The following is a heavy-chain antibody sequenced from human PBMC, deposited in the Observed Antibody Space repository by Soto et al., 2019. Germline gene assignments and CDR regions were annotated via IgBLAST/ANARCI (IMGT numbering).Heavy chain of an antibody. CDR2: IYYSGST. D-gene: IGHD5-18*01. J-gene: IGHJ6*02. CDR3: ARDHKGYSYGYVGNYYYGMDV. Sequence: SETRSLTWPVSGASISSYYWSWIRQPPGKGLGWMGYIYYSGSTNYNPSLKSRVTISVDTSKNQFSLKLSSVTAADTAVYYCARDHKGYSYGYVGNYYYGMDVWGQGTTVTVSS. V-gene: IGHV4-59*01. CDR1: GASISSYY.